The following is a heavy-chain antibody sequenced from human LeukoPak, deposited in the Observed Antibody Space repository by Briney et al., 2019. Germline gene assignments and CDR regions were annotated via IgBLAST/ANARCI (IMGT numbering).Heavy chain of an antibody. D-gene: IGHD1-26*01. J-gene: IGHJ4*02. CDR2: ISQNGDS. V-gene: IGHV4-34*01. CDR1: GGSLSFYY. CDR3: ARHRGELLYSLPVAYFDY. Sequence: PSETLSLTCGVSGGSLSFYYWSWIRQSPGKGLEWIAEISQNGDSNYNMSLKSRVTISVDTSKNQFSLKLSSVTAADTAVYYCARHRGELLYSLPVAYFDYWGQGTLVTVSS.